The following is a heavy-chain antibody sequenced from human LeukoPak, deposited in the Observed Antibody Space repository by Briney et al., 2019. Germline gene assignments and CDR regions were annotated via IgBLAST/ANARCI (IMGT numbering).Heavy chain of an antibody. CDR3: VKENTAMVFVY. V-gene: IGHV3-64D*06. J-gene: IGHJ4*02. CDR1: GFTFSSYA. D-gene: IGHD5-18*01. CDR2: ISSNGGST. Sequence: GGSLRLSCSASGFTFSSYAMHWVRQAPGKGREYVSAISSNGGSTYYADSVKGRFTISRDNSKNTLYLQMSSLRAEDTAVYYCVKENTAMVFVYWGQGTLVTVSS.